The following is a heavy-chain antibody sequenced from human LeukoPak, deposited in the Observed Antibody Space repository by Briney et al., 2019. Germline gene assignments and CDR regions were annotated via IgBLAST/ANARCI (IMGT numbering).Heavy chain of an antibody. CDR3: ARQSAGSYYSPIDY. V-gene: IGHV1-18*01. CDR2: VSTYNGNT. CDR1: GYTFTSYG. J-gene: IGHJ4*02. Sequence: ASVKVSCKASGYTFTSYGISWVRQAPGQGLEWMGWVSTYNGNTKYAQNLQGRVTTTTDTSTSTAYMELRSLRSDDTAMYYCARQSAGSYYSPIDYWGQGTLVTVSS. D-gene: IGHD1-26*01.